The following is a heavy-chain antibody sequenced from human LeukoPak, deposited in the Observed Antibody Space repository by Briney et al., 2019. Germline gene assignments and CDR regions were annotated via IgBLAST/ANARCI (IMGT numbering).Heavy chain of an antibody. Sequence: GGSLRLSCAASGFTFSSYDMHWVCQATGKGLEWVSATGTAGDTYYPGSVKGRFTISRENAKNSLYLQVNSLRAGDTAVYYCARGILSSTGNYYYGMDVWGQGTTVTVSS. J-gene: IGHJ6*02. CDR1: GFTFSSYD. CDR3: ARGILSSTGNYYYGMDV. V-gene: IGHV3-13*01. D-gene: IGHD2-2*01. CDR2: TGTAGDT.